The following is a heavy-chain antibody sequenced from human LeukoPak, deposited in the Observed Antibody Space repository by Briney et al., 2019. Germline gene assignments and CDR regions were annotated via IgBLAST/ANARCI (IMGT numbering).Heavy chain of an antibody. J-gene: IGHJ4*02. V-gene: IGHV4-34*01. D-gene: IGHD4-17*01. Sequence: SETLSLTCAVYGGSFSGYHWSWIRQPPGKGLEWIGEVNHSGSTNYNSSLKSGSTNYNSSLKSRVTISVDTSKNQFSLKLSSVTATDTSVYYCASLTTVTQGYFDSWGQGTLVTVSS. CDR3: ASLTTVTQGYFDS. CDR1: GGSFSGYH. CDR2: VNHSGSTNYNSSLKSGST.